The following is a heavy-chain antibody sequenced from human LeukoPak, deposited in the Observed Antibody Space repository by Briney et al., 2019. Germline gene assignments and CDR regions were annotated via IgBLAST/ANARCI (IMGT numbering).Heavy chain of an antibody. CDR2: IYPGDSDT. J-gene: IGHJ3*02. V-gene: IGHV5-51*01. CDR1: GYSFTSYW. CDR3: ARDPKNYYGSGTLFWDI. Sequence: GESLKISCRGSGYSFTSYWIGWVRQMPGKGLEWMGIIYPGDSDTRYSPSFQGQVTISTDKSISTAYLQWSSLKASDTAMYYCARDPKNYYGSGTLFWDIWGQGTMVTVSS. D-gene: IGHD3-10*01.